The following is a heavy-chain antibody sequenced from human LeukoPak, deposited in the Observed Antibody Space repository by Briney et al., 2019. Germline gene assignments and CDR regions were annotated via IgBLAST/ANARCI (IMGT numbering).Heavy chain of an antibody. CDR1: GFTFSSYA. Sequence: GGSLRLSCAASGFTFSSYAMSWIRQAPGKGLEWVSYISTSGGTIYYVESVKGRFTISRDNAKNSLYLQMNSLRADDTAVYYCARVWWSGSPLDYWGQGTLVTVSS. CDR3: ARVWWSGSPLDY. D-gene: IGHD2-8*02. CDR2: ISTSGGTI. V-gene: IGHV3-11*04. J-gene: IGHJ4*02.